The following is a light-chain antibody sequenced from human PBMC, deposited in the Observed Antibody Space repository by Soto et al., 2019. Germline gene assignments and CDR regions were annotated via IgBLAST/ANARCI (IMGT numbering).Light chain of an antibody. CDR3: QQYNNWPPWT. J-gene: IGKJ1*01. CDR1: QSVSRN. Sequence: EIEMTQSPATLSVSPGERVTLSCRASQSVSRNLTWYQQKPGQAPRLLIYAASTMHSGIPARFSGSGSGTDFTLTISSLQSEDFAVYYCQQYNNWPPWTFGQGTKVEIK. V-gene: IGKV3-15*01. CDR2: AAS.